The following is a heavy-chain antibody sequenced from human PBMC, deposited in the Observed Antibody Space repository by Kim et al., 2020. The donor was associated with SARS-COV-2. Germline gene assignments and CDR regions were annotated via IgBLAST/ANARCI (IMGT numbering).Heavy chain of an antibody. D-gene: IGHD4-17*01. J-gene: IGHJ6*02. CDR3: ARGDYQVIYGMDV. Sequence: YNPSLKSRVTISVDTSKNQFSLKLSSVTAADTAVYYCARGDYQVIYGMDVWGQGTTVTVSS. V-gene: IGHV4-31*02.